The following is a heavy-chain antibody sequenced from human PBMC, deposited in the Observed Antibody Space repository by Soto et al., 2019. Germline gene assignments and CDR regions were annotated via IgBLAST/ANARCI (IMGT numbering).Heavy chain of an antibody. CDR2: INPATGAA. V-gene: IGHV1-2*02. D-gene: IGHD3-3*01. J-gene: IGHJ3*02. CDR1: GYPVTAYY. Sequence: QLHLVQSGAVVKKPGASVTVSCSASGYPVTAYYMHWVRQAPGRGLEWMGGINPATGAAKYTQTFQGRVTMPRDSPTGSVSMGLSGLPSGAPAVFYRARGGGVGVAGSAAFDMWGQGTVVTVSS. CDR3: ARGGGVGVAGSAAFDM.